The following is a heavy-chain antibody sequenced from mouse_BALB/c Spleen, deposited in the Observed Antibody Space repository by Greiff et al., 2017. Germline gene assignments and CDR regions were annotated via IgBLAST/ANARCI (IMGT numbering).Heavy chain of an antibody. Sequence: VKLQESGPGLVQPSQSLSITCTVSGFSLTSYGVHWVRQSPGKGLEWLGVIWSGGSTDYNAAFISRLSISKDNSKSQVFFKMNSLQANDTAIYYCARNADGNRSPYYAMDYWGQGTSVTVSS. V-gene: IGHV2-2*02. CDR3: ARNADGNRSPYYAMDY. J-gene: IGHJ4*01. D-gene: IGHD2-1*01. CDR1: GFSLTSYG. CDR2: IWSGGST.